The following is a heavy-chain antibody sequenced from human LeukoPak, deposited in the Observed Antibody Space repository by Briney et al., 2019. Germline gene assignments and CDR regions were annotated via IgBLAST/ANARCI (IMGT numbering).Heavy chain of an antibody. CDR3: QKTAYDILTGYSVDWFDP. J-gene: IGHJ5*02. CDR1: GYTFTSYY. Sequence: ASAKVSCKASGYTFTSYYMHWVRQAPGQGLEWMGIINPSGRSTSYAQKFQGRVTMTRDRSTSTVYMELSSLRSEDTVVFFRQKTAYDILTGYSVDWFDPWGQGTLVTVSS. D-gene: IGHD3-9*01. CDR2: INPSGRST. V-gene: IGHV1-46*01.